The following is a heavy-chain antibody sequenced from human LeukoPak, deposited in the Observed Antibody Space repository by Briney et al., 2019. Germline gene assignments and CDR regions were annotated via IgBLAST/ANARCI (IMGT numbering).Heavy chain of an antibody. CDR1: GGSITSYH. V-gene: IGHV4-59*01. J-gene: IGHJ3*02. CDR2: IYYSGST. CDR3: ATADWGLLQGVGAFDI. Sequence: PSETLSLTCTVSGGSITSYHWGWIRQPPGKGLEWIGYIYYSGSTNYNPSLKSRVTISVDTSKNQFSLKLSSVTAADTAVYYCATADWGLLQGVGAFDIWGQGTMVTVSS. D-gene: IGHD3-22*01.